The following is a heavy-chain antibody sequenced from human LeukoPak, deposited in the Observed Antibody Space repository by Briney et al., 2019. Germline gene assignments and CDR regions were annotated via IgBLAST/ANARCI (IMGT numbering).Heavy chain of an antibody. Sequence: GASVKVSCKASGGTFSSYAISWVRQAPGQGLEWMGGIIPIFGTVNYAQKFQGRVTITADESTSTAYMKLSSLRSEDTAVYYCARDCSGGSCYSDYYYYGMDVWGQGTTVTVSS. CDR2: IIPIFGTV. J-gene: IGHJ6*02. V-gene: IGHV1-69*13. CDR3: ARDCSGGSCYSDYYYYGMDV. D-gene: IGHD2-15*01. CDR1: GGTFSSYA.